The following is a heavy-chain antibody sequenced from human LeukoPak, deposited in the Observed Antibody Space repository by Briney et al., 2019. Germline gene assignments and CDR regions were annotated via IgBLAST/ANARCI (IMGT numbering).Heavy chain of an antibody. J-gene: IGHJ6*02. CDR3: AKSGGLSGSGRLGMDV. Sequence: SGGSLRLSCAASGFTSSSYAMSWVRQAPGKGLEWVSAISGSGGSTYYADSVKGRFTISRDNSINTLYLQMSSLRAEDAAAYYCAKSGGLSGSGRLGMDVWGQGTTVTVSS. CDR2: ISGSGGST. CDR1: GFTSSSYA. V-gene: IGHV3-23*01. D-gene: IGHD3-10*01.